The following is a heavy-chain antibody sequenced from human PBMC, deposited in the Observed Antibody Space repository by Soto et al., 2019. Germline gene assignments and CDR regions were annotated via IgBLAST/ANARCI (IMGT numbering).Heavy chain of an antibody. J-gene: IGHJ6*03. CDR3: AGGETTVAYYYYYMDV. D-gene: IGHD4-4*01. CDR1: GGSFSGYY. V-gene: IGHV4-34*01. CDR2: INHSGST. Sequence: SVTLSLTCAVYGGSFSGYYWCWIRQPPGKGLEWIGEINHSGSTNYNPSLKSQVTISVDPSKNQFSLKLSSVTAADTAVYYCAGGETTVAYYYYYMDVWGKGTTVTGSS.